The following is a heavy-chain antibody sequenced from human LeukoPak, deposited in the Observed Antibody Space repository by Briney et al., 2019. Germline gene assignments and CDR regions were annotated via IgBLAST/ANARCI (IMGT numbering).Heavy chain of an antibody. CDR2: IYTSGST. J-gene: IGHJ4*02. Sequence: SQTLSLTCTVSGGSISSGSYYWSWIRQPAGKGLEWIGRIYTSGSTNYNPSLKSRVTISVDTSKNQFSLKLSSVTAADTAVYYCARSYDSSGYSPYYFDYWGQGTLVTVSS. V-gene: IGHV4-61*02. CDR1: GGSISSGSYY. D-gene: IGHD3-22*01. CDR3: ARSYDSSGYSPYYFDY.